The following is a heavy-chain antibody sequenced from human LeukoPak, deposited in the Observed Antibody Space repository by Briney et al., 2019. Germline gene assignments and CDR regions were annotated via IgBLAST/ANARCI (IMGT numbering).Heavy chain of an antibody. D-gene: IGHD2-21*02. CDR1: RYTFSGFY. CDR3: ARVEATVGFAFDI. J-gene: IGHJ3*02. CDR2: MNPNSGDT. V-gene: IGHV1-2*02. Sequence: ASVKVSCKASRYTFSGFYMHWVRQAPGQGLEWMGWMNPNSGDTKYAPKFQGRVTMTRDMSISTAYMEVNRLTSDDTAVYYCARVEATVGFAFDIWGQGTMVTVSS.